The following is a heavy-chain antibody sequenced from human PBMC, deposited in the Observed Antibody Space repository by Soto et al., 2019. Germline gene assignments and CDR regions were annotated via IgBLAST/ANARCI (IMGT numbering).Heavy chain of an antibody. J-gene: IGHJ4*02. D-gene: IGHD3-10*01. CDR1: GFTFSSYA. Sequence: EVQLLESGGGLVQPGGSLRLSCVASGFTFSSYAMSWVRQAPGKGLEWVSAISGSGGSTYYADSVKGRFTISRDNSKNTRYLQMNSLRAEDTAVYYCAKASGWFGEFDYWGQGTLVTVSS. CDR3: AKASGWFGEFDY. V-gene: IGHV3-23*01. CDR2: ISGSGGST.